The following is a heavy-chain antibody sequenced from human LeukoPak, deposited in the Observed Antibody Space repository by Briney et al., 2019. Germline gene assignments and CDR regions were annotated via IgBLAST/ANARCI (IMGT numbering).Heavy chain of an antibody. J-gene: IGHJ4*02. V-gene: IGHV4-34*01. CDR2: INHSGST. D-gene: IGHD6-19*01. Sequence: SETLSLTCAVYGGSFSGYYWSWIRQPPGKGLEWIGEINHSGSTNYNPSLKSRVTISVDTSENQFSLKLSSVTAADTAVYYCLYGSGWYFDYWGQGTLVTVSS. CDR1: GGSFSGYY. CDR3: LYGSGWYFDY.